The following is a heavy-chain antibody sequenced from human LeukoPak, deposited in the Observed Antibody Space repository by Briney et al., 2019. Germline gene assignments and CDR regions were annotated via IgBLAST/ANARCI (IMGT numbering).Heavy chain of an antibody. D-gene: IGHD3-22*01. CDR3: ARGYDYYDSSGYIDY. Sequence: GASVRVSCKASGYTFTGYYMHWVRQAPGQGLEWMGRINPNSGGTNYAQKFQGRVTMTRDTSISTAYMELSRLRSDDTAVYYCARGYDYYDSSGYIDYWGQRTLVTVSS. CDR2: INPNSGGT. V-gene: IGHV1-2*06. J-gene: IGHJ4*02. CDR1: GYTFTGYY.